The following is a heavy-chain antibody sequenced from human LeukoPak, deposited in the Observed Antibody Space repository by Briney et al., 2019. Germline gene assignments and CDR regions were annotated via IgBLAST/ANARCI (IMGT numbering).Heavy chain of an antibody. D-gene: IGHD4-17*01. Sequence: ASVKVSCKTSGYTFIGYYMNWVRRAPGQGLEWMGWINPNSGGTNYAQNFQGRVTMTRDTSISTAYMELSRLRSDDTAVYYCASESDYGDSFDYWGQGTLVTVSS. CDR1: GYTFIGYY. CDR3: ASESDYGDSFDY. V-gene: IGHV1-2*02. CDR2: INPNSGGT. J-gene: IGHJ4*02.